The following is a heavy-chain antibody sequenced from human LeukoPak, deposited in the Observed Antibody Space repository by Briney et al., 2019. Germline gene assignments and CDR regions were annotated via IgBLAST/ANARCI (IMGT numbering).Heavy chain of an antibody. J-gene: IGHJ4*02. CDR3: ARQEGTTVAGGFDY. CDR1: GGSISNSGDY. Sequence: SEILSLTCAVSGGSISNSGDYWGWIRQPPGKGLEWLASVHYSGSTYNRPSLKSRVSISVDTSNNQFSLKLTSVTAADTAVYYCARQEGTTVAGGFDYWGQGTLVTVSS. CDR2: VHYSGST. V-gene: IGHV4-39*01. D-gene: IGHD6-19*01.